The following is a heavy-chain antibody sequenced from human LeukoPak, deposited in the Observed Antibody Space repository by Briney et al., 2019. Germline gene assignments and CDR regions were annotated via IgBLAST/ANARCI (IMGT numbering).Heavy chain of an antibody. Sequence: SETLSLTCTVSGGSISSYYWSWIRQPAGKGLEWIGRIYTSGSTDYNPSLKSRVTMSVDTSKNQFSLKLSSVTAADTAVYYCARAYRKTYYYGSGSDNNAFDIWGQGTMVTVSS. D-gene: IGHD3-10*01. V-gene: IGHV4-4*07. CDR1: GGSISSYY. J-gene: IGHJ3*02. CDR3: ARAYRKTYYYGSGSDNNAFDI. CDR2: IYTSGST.